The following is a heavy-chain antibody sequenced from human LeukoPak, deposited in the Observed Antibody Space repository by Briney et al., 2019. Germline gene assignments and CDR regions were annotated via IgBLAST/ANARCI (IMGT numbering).Heavy chain of an antibody. CDR1: GYTFTIYG. D-gene: IGHD3-10*01. J-gene: IGHJ4*02. Sequence: ASVKVSCKASGYTFTIYGIGWVRQAPGQGLEWMGYISPYNGNADYAQNFQGRVSMTTDTSTATAYMELRSLTSDDTAVYYCAGEGSQALDHWGQGTLVTVSS. V-gene: IGHV1-18*01. CDR2: ISPYNGNA. CDR3: AGEGSQALDH.